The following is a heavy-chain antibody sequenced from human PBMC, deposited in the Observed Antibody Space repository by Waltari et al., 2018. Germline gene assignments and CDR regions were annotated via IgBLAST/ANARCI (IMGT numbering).Heavy chain of an antibody. CDR2: ISGSGGST. D-gene: IGHD6-19*01. J-gene: IGHJ4*02. V-gene: IGHV3-23*01. Sequence: EVQLLESGGGLVQPGGSLRLSCAASGFTFSSYAMSWVRQAPGQGLEWVSAISGSGGSTYYADSVKGRFTIHRDNSKNTLYLQMNSLRAEDTAVYYCAKDRLPLAWQWLVTMGYYFDYWGQGTLVTVSS. CDR3: AKDRLPLAWQWLVTMGYYFDY. CDR1: GFTFSSYA.